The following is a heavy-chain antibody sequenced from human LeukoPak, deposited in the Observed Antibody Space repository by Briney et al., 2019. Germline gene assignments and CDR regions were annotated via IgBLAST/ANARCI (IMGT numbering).Heavy chain of an antibody. Sequence: GGSLRLSCAASGFTFSSYGMHWVRQAPGKGLEWVAVISYDGSNKYYADSVKGRFTISRDNSKSTLYLQMNSLRAEDTAVYYCAKDRYCSSTSCYPGRVVTAICDYWGQGTLVTVSS. J-gene: IGHJ4*02. CDR3: AKDRYCSSTSCYPGRVVTAICDY. V-gene: IGHV3-30*18. D-gene: IGHD2-2*01. CDR1: GFTFSSYG. CDR2: ISYDGSNK.